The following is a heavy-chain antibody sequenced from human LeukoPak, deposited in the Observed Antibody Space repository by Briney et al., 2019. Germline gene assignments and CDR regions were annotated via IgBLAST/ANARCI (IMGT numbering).Heavy chain of an antibody. J-gene: IGHJ3*02. CDR3: AKGRRDHMWAFDI. V-gene: IGHV3-23*01. CDR1: GFTFSSYG. D-gene: IGHD2-21*01. CDR2: ISGSGGST. Sequence: GGTLRLSCAASGFTFSSYGMSWVRQAPGKGLEWVSAISGSGGSTYYADSVKGRFTISRDNSKNTLYLQMNSLRAEDTAVYYCAKGRRDHMWAFDIWGQGTMVTVSS.